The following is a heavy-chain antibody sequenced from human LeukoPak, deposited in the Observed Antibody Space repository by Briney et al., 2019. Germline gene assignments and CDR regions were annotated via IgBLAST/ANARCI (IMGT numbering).Heavy chain of an antibody. CDR1: GFTFSSYS. V-gene: IGHV3-48*01. J-gene: IGHJ3*02. CDR3: AGIHDSCGYYRGEAFDN. CDR2: ISSSSSTI. D-gene: IGHD3-22*01. Sequence: GGSLRLSCAASGFTFSSYSINWVRQAPGKGLEWVSYISSSSSTIYYADSVKGRFTISRDNAKNSLYLQMNSLRAEDTAVYYWAGIHDSCGYYRGEAFDNWGQGTMVTVSS.